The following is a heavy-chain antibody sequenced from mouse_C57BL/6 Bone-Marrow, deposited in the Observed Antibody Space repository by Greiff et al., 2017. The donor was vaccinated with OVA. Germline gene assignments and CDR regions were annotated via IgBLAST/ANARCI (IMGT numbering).Heavy chain of an antibody. D-gene: IGHD2-2*01. Sequence: QVHVKQSGPGLVQPSQSLSITCTVSGFSLTSYGVHWVRQSPGKGLEWLGVIWSGGSTDYNAAFIYRLSISKDNSKSHVFFKMNSLQADDTAIYYCARPMVTTAMDYWGQGTSVTVSS. J-gene: IGHJ4*01. CDR3: ARPMVTTAMDY. V-gene: IGHV2-2*01. CDR2: IWSGGST. CDR1: GFSLTSYG.